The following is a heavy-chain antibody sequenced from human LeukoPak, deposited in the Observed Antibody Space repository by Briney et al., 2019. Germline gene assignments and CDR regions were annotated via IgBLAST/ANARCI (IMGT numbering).Heavy chain of an antibody. CDR2: INHSGST. J-gene: IGHJ6*02. CDR3: ARSYVSGMDV. Sequence: PSETLSLTCAVYGGSFSGYFWSWIRQPPGKGLEWIGEINHSGSTNYNPSLKSRVTISVDTSKNQFSLRLRSVTAADTAVYYCARSYVSGMDVWGQGTTVTVSS. CDR1: GGSFSGYF. V-gene: IGHV4-34*01. D-gene: IGHD3-16*01.